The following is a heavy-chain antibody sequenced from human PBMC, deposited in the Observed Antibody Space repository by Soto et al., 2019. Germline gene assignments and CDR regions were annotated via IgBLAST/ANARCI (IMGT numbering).Heavy chain of an antibody. D-gene: IGHD3-9*01. CDR1: GYTFTSYG. V-gene: IGHV1-18*04. CDR2: ISAYNGNT. CDR3: ARDSYDILTGYSTGWFDP. J-gene: IGHJ5*02. Sequence: QVQLVQSGAEVKKPGASVKVSCKASGYTFTSYGISWVRQAPGQGLEWMGWISAYNGNTNYAQKLQGRVTMTKDTSTSTAYMELRSLRSDDTAVYYWARDSYDILTGYSTGWFDPWGQGTLVTVSS.